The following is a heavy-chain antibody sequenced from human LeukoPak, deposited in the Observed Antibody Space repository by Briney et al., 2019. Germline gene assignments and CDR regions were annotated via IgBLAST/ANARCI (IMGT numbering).Heavy chain of an antibody. V-gene: IGHV4-4*02. Sequence: PWETLSLTCAVSGGFISSNNWWGWVRQPPGKGLEWIGEIYHSGSPNYNPSLKSRVTISVDKSRNHFSLNLSSVTAADTAVYYCVRVNINNWHSCDYWGQGTLVTVSS. CDR1: GGFISSNNW. D-gene: IGHD1-1*01. J-gene: IGHJ4*02. CDR2: IYHSGSP. CDR3: VRVNINNWHSCDY.